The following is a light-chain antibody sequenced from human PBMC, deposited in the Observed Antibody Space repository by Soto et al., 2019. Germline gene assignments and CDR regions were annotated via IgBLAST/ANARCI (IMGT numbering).Light chain of an antibody. CDR2: EAS. V-gene: IGKV3-11*01. J-gene: IGKJ4*01. Sequence: ESGVTQSPATLSLSPGERATLSSRASQTVSSSLAWYQQKPGQAPRLLIYEASNRATGIPARFSGSGSGADFTLTSSSLEPEDFALYYCQQHINWPLTFGGGTKVDIK. CDR1: QTVSSS. CDR3: QQHINWPLT.